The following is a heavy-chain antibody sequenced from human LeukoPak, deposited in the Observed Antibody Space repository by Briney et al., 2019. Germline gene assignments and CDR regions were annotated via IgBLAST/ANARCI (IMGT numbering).Heavy chain of an antibody. J-gene: IGHJ4*02. Sequence: ASVKVSCKASGYTFTGYYMHWVRQAPGQGLEWMGWINPNGGGTNYAQKFQGRVTMTRDTSISTAYMELSRLRSDDTAVYYCAREVGGRYPPDYWGQGTLVTVSS. CDR2: INPNGGGT. D-gene: IGHD1-26*01. CDR3: AREVGGRYPPDY. V-gene: IGHV1-2*02. CDR1: GYTFTGYY.